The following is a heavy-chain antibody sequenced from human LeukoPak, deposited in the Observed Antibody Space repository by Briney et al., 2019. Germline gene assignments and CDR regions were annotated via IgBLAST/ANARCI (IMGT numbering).Heavy chain of an antibody. Sequence: GGSLRLSCAVSGFTVSSNYMNWVRQAQGKGLEWVSVIYRGGITYYADPVKGRFTISRDNSKNTLYLQMNSLRAEDTAVYYCARLNSDDTLFDYWGQGTLVTVSS. CDR2: IYRGGIT. V-gene: IGHV3-53*01. D-gene: IGHD4-23*01. CDR1: GFTVSSNY. J-gene: IGHJ4*02. CDR3: ARLNSDDTLFDY.